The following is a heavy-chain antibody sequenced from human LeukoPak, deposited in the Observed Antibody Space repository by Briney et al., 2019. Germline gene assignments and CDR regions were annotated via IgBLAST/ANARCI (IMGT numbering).Heavy chain of an antibody. Sequence: GGSLRLSCTASGFTFGDYAMSWVRQAPGKGLEWVAVIWNDGSQKYYADSVKGRFTVSRDNSESTLYLQMNSLTAEDTAVYYCARDPKQLIVGVATGGDWGQGTLVTVSS. V-gene: IGHV3-33*01. CDR3: ARDPKQLIVGVATGGD. J-gene: IGHJ4*02. CDR1: GFTFGDYA. D-gene: IGHD1-26*01. CDR2: IWNDGSQK.